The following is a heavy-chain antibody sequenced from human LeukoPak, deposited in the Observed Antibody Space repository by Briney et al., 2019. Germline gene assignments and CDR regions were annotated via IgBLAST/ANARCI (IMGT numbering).Heavy chain of an antibody. V-gene: IGHV3-15*01. J-gene: IGHJ4*02. Sequence: PGGSLRLSCAASGFTFSNAWMSWVRQAPGKGLEWVGRIKSKTDGGTTDYASPVKGRFTIPTDDSKNTLYLQMNSLKTEDTAVYYCTTDLYTGTMDYWGQGTLVTVSS. CDR1: GFTFSNAW. CDR3: TTDLYTGTMDY. D-gene: IGHD3-16*01. CDR2: IKSKTDGGTT.